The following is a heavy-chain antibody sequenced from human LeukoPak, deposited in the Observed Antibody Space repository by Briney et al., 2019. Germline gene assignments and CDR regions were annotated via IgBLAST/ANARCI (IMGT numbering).Heavy chain of an antibody. D-gene: IGHD6-19*01. Sequence: PSETLSLTCTVSGGSVHSYDHYWGWIRQPPGKGLEWIGNYHIGNTYYNPSLKSRVTISEDTSKNQFSLRVNSVTAADTAVYYCARLWDSTGLYFYYYMDVWGEGTTVTVSS. J-gene: IGHJ6*03. CDR3: ARLWDSTGLYFYYYMDV. CDR1: GGSVHSYDHY. V-gene: IGHV4-39*01. CDR2: YHIGNT.